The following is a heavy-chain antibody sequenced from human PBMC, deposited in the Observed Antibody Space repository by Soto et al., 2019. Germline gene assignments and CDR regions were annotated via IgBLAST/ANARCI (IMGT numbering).Heavy chain of an antibody. CDR2: IYWNDDK. D-gene: IGHD4-4*01. V-gene: IGHV2-5*01. CDR3: ARRTRYSNYVEY. CDR1: GFSLSTDGEG. Sequence: QITLKESGPTLVKPTQTLTLTGTFSGFSLSTDGEGVGWIRQPPGEALEWLALIYWNDDKRYRPFLKSRRTIPKDTSKHQVVLTMTNVDPADTATHCSARRTRYSNYVEYWGQSTLPTPS. J-gene: IGHJ4*02.